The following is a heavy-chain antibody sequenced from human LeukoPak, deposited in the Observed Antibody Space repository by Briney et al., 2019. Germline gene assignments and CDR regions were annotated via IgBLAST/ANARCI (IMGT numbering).Heavy chain of an antibody. CDR3: ARQRNWSPYYFDY. Sequence: SETLSLTCAVSGYSISSGYYWGWIRQPPGKGLEWIGSIYHSGSTYYNPSLKGRVTISVDTSKNQFSLKLSSVTAADTAVYYCARQRNWSPYYFDYWGQGTLVTVSS. CDR1: GYSISSGYY. CDR2: IYHSGST. J-gene: IGHJ4*02. D-gene: IGHD1-1*01. V-gene: IGHV4-38-2*01.